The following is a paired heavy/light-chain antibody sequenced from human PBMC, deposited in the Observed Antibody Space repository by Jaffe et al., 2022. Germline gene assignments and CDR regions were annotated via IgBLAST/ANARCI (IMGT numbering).Heavy chain of an antibody. Sequence: QVQLQESGPGLVKPSETLSLTCAVSGYSISSGYYWGWIRQPPGKGLEWIGSIYHSGSTYYNPSLKSRVTISVDTSKNQFSLKLSSVTAADTAVYYCARVATDVPGYSVAATTYGGYFDYWGQGTLVTVSS. CDR1: GYSISSGYY. V-gene: IGHV4-38-2*01. CDR2: IYHSGST. D-gene: IGHD2-15*01. CDR3: ARVATDVPGYSVAATTYGGYFDY. J-gene: IGHJ4*02.
Light chain of an antibody. CDR3: QVWDSSSDPLYV. Sequence: SYVLTQPPSVSVAPGKTARITCGGNNIGSKSVHWYQQKPGQAPVLVIYYDSDRPSGIPERFSGSNSGNTATLTISRVEAGDEADYYCQVWDSSSDPLYVFGTGTKVTVL. CDR1: NIGSKS. J-gene: IGLJ1*01. CDR2: YDS. V-gene: IGLV3-21*04.